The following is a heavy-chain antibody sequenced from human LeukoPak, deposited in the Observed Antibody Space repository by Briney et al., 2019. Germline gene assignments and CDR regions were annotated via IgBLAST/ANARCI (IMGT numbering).Heavy chain of an antibody. D-gene: IGHD3-22*01. CDR2: IYSGGST. CDR3: ARDGHSSGYYYVGDY. Sequence: GGSLRLSCAASGFTVSSNYMSWVRQAPGKGLEWVSVIYSGGSTYYADSVKGRFTISRDNSKNTLYLQMNSLRAEDTAVYYCARDGHSSGYYYVGDYWGQGTLVTVSS. V-gene: IGHV3-53*01. CDR1: GFTVSSNY. J-gene: IGHJ4*02.